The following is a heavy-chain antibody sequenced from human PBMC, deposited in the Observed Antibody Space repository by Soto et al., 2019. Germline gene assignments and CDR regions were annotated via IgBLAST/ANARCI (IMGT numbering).Heavy chain of an antibody. Sequence: EVQLAESGGGLVQPGGSLRLSCVASGFTFSRHYMTWVRQAPWKGLESVAKIKPDGSESYYVDSVRGRFTFSRDNAKNSLSLQMNSLRDEDTAVYYCAIEEWWRVQFWGQGTLVTVSS. CDR3: AIEEWWRVQF. V-gene: IGHV3-7*01. CDR2: IKPDGSES. D-gene: IGHD2-15*01. J-gene: IGHJ4*02. CDR1: GFTFSRHY.